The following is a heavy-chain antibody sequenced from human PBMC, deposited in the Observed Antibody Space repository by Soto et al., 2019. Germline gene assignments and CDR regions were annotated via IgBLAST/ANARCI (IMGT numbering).Heavy chain of an antibody. CDR2: INAGNGNT. Sequence: ASVKVSCKASGYTFTSYAMHWVRQAPGQRLEWMGWINAGNGNTKYSQKFQGRVTITRDTSASTAYMELSSLRSEDTAVYYCARDFILTGYSNWFDPWGQGTLVTVSS. J-gene: IGHJ5*02. V-gene: IGHV1-3*01. D-gene: IGHD3-9*01. CDR3: ARDFILTGYSNWFDP. CDR1: GYTFTSYA.